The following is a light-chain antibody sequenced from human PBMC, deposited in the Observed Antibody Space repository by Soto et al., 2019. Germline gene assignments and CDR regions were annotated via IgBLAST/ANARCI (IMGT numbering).Light chain of an antibody. V-gene: IGKV3-15*01. CDR2: DAS. CDR3: QQYNNWPPYT. J-gene: IGKJ2*01. CDR1: QSVSTN. Sequence: EIVMTQSPATLSVPPGKRATLSCRASQSVSTNLAWYQQKPGQAPRLLIYDASTRATGIPARFSGSGSGTEFTLTISSLQSEDFAVYYCQQYNNWPPYTFGQGTKLQIK.